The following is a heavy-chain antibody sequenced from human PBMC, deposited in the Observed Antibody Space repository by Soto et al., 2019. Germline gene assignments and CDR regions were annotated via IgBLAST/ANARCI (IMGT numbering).Heavy chain of an antibody. D-gene: IGHD1-26*01. CDR3: ARTYSGSYYGILSREGRSYYYYGMDV. CDR2: IIPIFGTA. CDR1: GGTFSSYA. Sequence: SVKVSCKASGGTFSSYAISWVRQAPGQGLEWMGGIIPIFGTANYAQKFQGRVTITADESTSTAYMELSSLRSEDTAVYYCARTYSGSYYGILSREGRSYYYYGMDVWGQGTTVTVSS. V-gene: IGHV1-69*13. J-gene: IGHJ6*02.